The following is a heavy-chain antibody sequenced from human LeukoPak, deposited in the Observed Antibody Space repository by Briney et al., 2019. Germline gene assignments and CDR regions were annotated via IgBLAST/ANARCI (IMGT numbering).Heavy chain of an antibody. V-gene: IGHV4-4*07. D-gene: IGHD3-22*01. CDR1: GGSISSYY. CDR3: ARGASSGYYYPLDY. J-gene: IGHJ4*02. CDR2: IYTSGST. Sequence: PSETLSLTCTVSGGSISSYYWSWIRQPAGKGLEWIGRIYTSGSTNYNPSLKSRVTMSVDTSKNQFSLELSSVTAADTAVYYCARGASSGYYYPLDYWGQGTLVTVSS.